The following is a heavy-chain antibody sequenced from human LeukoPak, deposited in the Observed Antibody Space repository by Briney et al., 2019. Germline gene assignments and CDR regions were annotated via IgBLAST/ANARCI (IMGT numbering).Heavy chain of an antibody. J-gene: IGHJ4*02. D-gene: IGHD1-1*01. CDR3: ARGPGYAYYFDY. CDR2: INSDGSST. V-gene: IGHV3-74*01. CDR1: GFTFSSYW. Sequence: GGSLRLSCAASGFTFSSYWMHWVRQAPGKGLVWVSRINSDGSSTSYADSVKGRFTISRDNAKNTLYLQMNSLRAEDTAVYYCARGPGYAYYFDYWGQGTLVTVSS.